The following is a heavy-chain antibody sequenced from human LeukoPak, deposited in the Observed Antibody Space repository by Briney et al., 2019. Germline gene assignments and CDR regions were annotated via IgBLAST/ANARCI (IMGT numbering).Heavy chain of an antibody. CDR1: GFTFSDYY. D-gene: IGHD3-22*01. Sequence: PGGSLRLSCAASGFTFSDYYMSWIRQAPGKGLEWGSAICGSGGSTYYADSVKGRFTISRDNPKKTLYLQMDSLRAEDTAVYYCAKDHYYDSSNYYYGRPNLFDYWGQGTLVTVSS. CDR2: ICGSGGST. CDR3: AKDHYYDSSNYYYGRPNLFDY. J-gene: IGHJ4*02. V-gene: IGHV3-23*01.